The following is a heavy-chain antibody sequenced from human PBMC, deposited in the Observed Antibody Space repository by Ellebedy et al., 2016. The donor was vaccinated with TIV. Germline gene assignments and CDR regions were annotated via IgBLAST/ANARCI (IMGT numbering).Heavy chain of an antibody. Sequence: AASVKVSCKASGYNFTSYYMHWVRQAPGQGLEWMGWINPNSGGTNYAQKFQGKVTMTRDTSISTAYMELSRLRSDDTAVYYCASLPHYGDSGPWGQGTLVTVSS. V-gene: IGHV1-2*02. CDR1: GYNFTSYY. CDR2: INPNSGGT. J-gene: IGHJ5*02. CDR3: ASLPHYGDSGP. D-gene: IGHD4-17*01.